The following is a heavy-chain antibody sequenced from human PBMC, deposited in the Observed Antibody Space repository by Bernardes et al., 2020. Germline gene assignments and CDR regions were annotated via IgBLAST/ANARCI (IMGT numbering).Heavy chain of an antibody. CDR3: ARDTIAAPWGGYGMDV. V-gene: IGHV1-2*02. Sequence: ASVKVSCKASGYTFTGYYMHWVRQAPGQGLEWMGWINPNSGGTNYAQKFQGRVTMTRDTSISTAYMELSRLRSDDTAVYYCARDTIAAPWGGYGMDVWGQGTTVTVSS. J-gene: IGHJ6*02. CDR2: INPNSGGT. CDR1: GYTFTGYY. D-gene: IGHD6-13*01.